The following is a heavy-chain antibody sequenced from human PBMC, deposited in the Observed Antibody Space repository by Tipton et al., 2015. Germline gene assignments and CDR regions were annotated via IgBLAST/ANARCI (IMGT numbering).Heavy chain of an antibody. CDR2: INHSGST. J-gene: IGHJ4*02. D-gene: IGHD3-3*01. Sequence: TLSLTCAVYGGSFSGYYWSWIRQPPGKGLEWIGEINHSGSTNYNPSLKSRVTISVDTSKNQFSLQLSSVTAADTAVYYCAREVWDTDRSGYDYWGQGTLVTVSS. V-gene: IGHV4-34*01. CDR3: AREVWDTDRSGYDY. CDR1: GGSFSGYY.